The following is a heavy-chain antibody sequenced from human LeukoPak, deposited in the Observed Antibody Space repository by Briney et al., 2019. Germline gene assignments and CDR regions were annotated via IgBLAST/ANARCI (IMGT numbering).Heavy chain of an antibody. Sequence: GGSLRLSCAASGFTFDDYAMHWVRQAPGKGLEWVSGISWNSGSIGYADSVKGRFTISRDNAENSLYLQMNSLRAEDTALYYCAKDTYYDSSGPGVYWGQGTLVTVSS. V-gene: IGHV3-9*01. CDR2: ISWNSGSI. CDR3: AKDTYYDSSGPGVY. CDR1: GFTFDDYA. D-gene: IGHD3-22*01. J-gene: IGHJ4*02.